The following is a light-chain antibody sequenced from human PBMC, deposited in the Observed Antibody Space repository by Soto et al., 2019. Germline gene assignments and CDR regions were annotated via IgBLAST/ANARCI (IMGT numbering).Light chain of an antibody. Sequence: EIVLTQSPGTLSLSPGERATLSCRASQSVSSSNLAWYQQKAGQAPRLLIYGASSRATGSPDRFSGSGSGTDFTLTISRLEPEDFAVYYCQHYGSSPRTFGQGTKVEIK. J-gene: IGKJ1*01. CDR2: GAS. CDR1: QSVSSSN. V-gene: IGKV3-20*01. CDR3: QHYGSSPRT.